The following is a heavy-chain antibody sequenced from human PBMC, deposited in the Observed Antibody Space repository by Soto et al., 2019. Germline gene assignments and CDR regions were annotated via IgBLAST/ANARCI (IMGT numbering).Heavy chain of an antibody. CDR3: AREYCSSTSCLNWFDP. Sequence: PGGSLRLSCAASGFTFNHYGMHWVRQAPGKGLEWVVVISFDGRNTYYADSVKGRFTISRDNAKNSLYLQMNSLRAEDTAVYYCAREYCSSTSCLNWFDPWGQGTLVTVSS. CDR1: GFTFNHYG. CDR2: ISFDGRNT. V-gene: IGHV3-30*03. D-gene: IGHD2-2*01. J-gene: IGHJ5*02.